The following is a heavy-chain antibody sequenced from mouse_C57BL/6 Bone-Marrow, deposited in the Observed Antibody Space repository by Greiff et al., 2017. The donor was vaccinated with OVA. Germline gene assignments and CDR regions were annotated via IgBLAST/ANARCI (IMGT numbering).Heavy chain of an antibody. CDR3: ARRCYSNCAMDY. D-gene: IGHD2-5*01. CDR1: GFTFSSYG. CDR2: ISSGGSYT. V-gene: IGHV5-6*01. J-gene: IGHJ4*01. Sequence: EVQLVESGGDLVKPGGSLKLSCAASGFTFSSYGMSWVRQTPDKRLEWVATISSGGSYTYYPDSVKGRFTISRDNAKNTLYLQMSILKSEDTAMYYCARRCYSNCAMDYWGQGTSVTVSS.